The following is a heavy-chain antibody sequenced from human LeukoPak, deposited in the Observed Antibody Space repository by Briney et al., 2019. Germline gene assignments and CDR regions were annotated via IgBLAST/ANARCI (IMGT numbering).Heavy chain of an antibody. CDR1: GFTFSSHS. J-gene: IGHJ6*03. CDR3: ARLGPRPRGFYYYYMDV. D-gene: IGHD6-6*01. V-gene: IGHV3-49*04. Sequence: GGSLRLSCAASGFTFSSHSMSWVRQAPGKGLEWVGFIRSKAYGGTTKNAASVKGRFTISRDDSRGIAYLQMNSLKTEDTAVYYCARLGPRPRGFYYYYMDVWGKGTTVTVSS. CDR2: IRSKAYGGTT.